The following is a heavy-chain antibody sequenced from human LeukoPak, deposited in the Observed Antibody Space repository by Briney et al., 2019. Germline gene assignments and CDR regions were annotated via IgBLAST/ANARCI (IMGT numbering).Heavy chain of an antibody. CDR1: GGSFSGYY. Sequence: SETLSVTCAVYGGSFSGYYWSWIRQPPGKGLEWIGEINHSGSTNYNPSLKSRVTISVDTSKNQFSLKLSSVTAADTAVYYCARGPTSHVLRYFDWLLCFDPWGQGTLVTVSS. CDR3: ARGPTSHVLRYFDWLLCFDP. J-gene: IGHJ5*02. CDR2: INHSGST. V-gene: IGHV4-34*01. D-gene: IGHD3-9*01.